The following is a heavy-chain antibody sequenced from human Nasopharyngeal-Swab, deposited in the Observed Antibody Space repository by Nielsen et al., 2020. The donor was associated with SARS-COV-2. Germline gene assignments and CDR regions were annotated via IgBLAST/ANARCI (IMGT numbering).Heavy chain of an antibody. CDR2: IIPIFGTA. V-gene: IGHV1-69*13. CDR3: ARGEGGYSGYGNYYYYYMDV. Sequence: SVKVSCKASGGTFISYAISWVRQAPGQGLEWMGGIIPIFGTANYAQKFQGRVTITADESTSTAYMELSSLRSEDTAVYYCARGEGGYSGYGNYYYYYMDVWGKGTTVTVSS. D-gene: IGHD5-12*01. CDR1: GGTFISYA. J-gene: IGHJ6*03.